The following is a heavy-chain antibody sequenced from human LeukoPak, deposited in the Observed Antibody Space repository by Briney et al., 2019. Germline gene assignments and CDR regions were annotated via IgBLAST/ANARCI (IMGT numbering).Heavy chain of an antibody. D-gene: IGHD2-8*01. CDR1: GFTFSSYW. V-gene: IGHV3-7*01. Sequence: GGSLRLSCAASGFTFSSYWMSGVRQAPGKGLEWVANIKQDGSEKYYVDSAKGRFTISRDNAKNSLYLQMNSLRAEDTAVYYCARDGVKGVSVFDYWGQGTLVTVSS. CDR3: ARDGVKGVSVFDY. J-gene: IGHJ4*02. CDR2: IKQDGSEK.